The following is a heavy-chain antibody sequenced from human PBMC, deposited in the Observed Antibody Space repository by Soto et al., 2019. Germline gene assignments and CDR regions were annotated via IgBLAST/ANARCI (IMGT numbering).Heavy chain of an antibody. CDR3: ARVNIFVSHFDY. CDR2: IIPIFGTA. J-gene: IGHJ4*02. Sequence: QVQLVQSGAEVKKPGSSVKVSCKASGGTFSSYAISWVRQAPGQGLEWMGGIIPIFGTANYAQKFQGRVTITADESTRTAYMELSSMRSDDTAVYYCARVNIFVSHFDYWCQGTLVTVSS. D-gene: IGHD3-3*01. V-gene: IGHV1-69*01. CDR1: GGTFSSYA.